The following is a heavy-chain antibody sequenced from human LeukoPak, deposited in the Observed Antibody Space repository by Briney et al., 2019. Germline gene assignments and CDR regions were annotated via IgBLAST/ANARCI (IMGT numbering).Heavy chain of an antibody. J-gene: IGHJ2*01. V-gene: IGHV1-18*01. Sequence: ASVKVSCKASGYTFTTHGIAWVRQAPGQGLEWMGWISAHNGNTNYAQSLQGRVTMTTDTSTNTAYMELRSLRSDDTAVYYCARDGYFDLCGRGTLATASS. CDR3: ARDGYFDL. CDR2: ISAHNGNT. CDR1: GYTFTTHG.